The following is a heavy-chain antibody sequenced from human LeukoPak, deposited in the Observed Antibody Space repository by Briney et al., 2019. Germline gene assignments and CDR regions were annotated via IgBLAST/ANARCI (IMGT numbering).Heavy chain of an antibody. V-gene: IGHV3-23*01. J-gene: IGHJ4*02. CDR3: AKVKSAMVPIFDY. CDR1: GLTFSSYA. D-gene: IGHD3-10*01. CDR2: ISAISGIS. Sequence: GGSLRLSCGVSGLTFSSYAVSWVRQAPGKGLEWVSLISAISGISYYADSVKGRFTISRDNANNTLYLQMNSLRAEDTAVYYCAKVKSAMVPIFDYWGQGTQVTVSS.